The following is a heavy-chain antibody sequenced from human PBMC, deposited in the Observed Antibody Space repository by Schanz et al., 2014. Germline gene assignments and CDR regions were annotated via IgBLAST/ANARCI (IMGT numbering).Heavy chain of an antibody. CDR2: ISPLLGVA. CDR1: AYTFTGYY. CDR3: ATCSGGTCHAKPVLDN. Sequence: QVQLVQSGSEVKKPGASVKVSCKASAYTFTGYYLHWVRQAPGQGPQWMGRISPLLGVANYAQEFQGRLTITADTSTSTAYMELSSLRSEDTAVYYCATCSGGTCHAKPVLDNWGQGTLVTVSS. V-gene: IGHV1-69*04. J-gene: IGHJ4*02. D-gene: IGHD2-15*01.